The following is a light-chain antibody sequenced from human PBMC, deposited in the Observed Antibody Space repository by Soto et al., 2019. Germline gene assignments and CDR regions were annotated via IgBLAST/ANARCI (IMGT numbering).Light chain of an antibody. Sequence: THSPSSLSASLGDIVTITFRASQSISSYLNWYQQKPGQAPRLLIYGASSRATGIPVRFSGSGSGTEFTLTISSLQSEDFAVYYCQQYNNWPLTFGQGTRLEIK. J-gene: IGKJ5*01. CDR3: QQYNNWPLT. V-gene: IGKV3-15*01. CDR1: QSISSY. CDR2: GAS.